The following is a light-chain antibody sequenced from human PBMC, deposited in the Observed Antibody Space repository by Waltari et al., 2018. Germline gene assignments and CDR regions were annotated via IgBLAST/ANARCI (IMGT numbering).Light chain of an antibody. Sequence: VLTPSSGTLSLSPGERATLSCRASQSISKYLVWYQQRPGRAPRLLLYAASTRATGIPDRFSGSGFGTDFTLTISRLEPEDCAMYYCQNHERLPATFGQGTKVEIK. CDR1: QSISKY. J-gene: IGKJ1*01. V-gene: IGKV3-20*01. CDR2: AAS. CDR3: QNHERLPAT.